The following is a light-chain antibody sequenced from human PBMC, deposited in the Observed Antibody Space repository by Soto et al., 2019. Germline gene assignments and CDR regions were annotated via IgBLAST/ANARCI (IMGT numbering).Light chain of an antibody. V-gene: IGKV1-5*03. CDR1: QTISSW. CDR3: QHYNSYSEA. CDR2: KAS. J-gene: IGKJ1*01. Sequence: DIQMTQSPSTLSGSVGDRVTITCRASQTISSWLAWYQQKPGKAPKLLIYKASTLKSGVPSRFSGSGSGTEFTLNIISLQPDDFATYYCQHYNSYSEAFGQWTKVELK.